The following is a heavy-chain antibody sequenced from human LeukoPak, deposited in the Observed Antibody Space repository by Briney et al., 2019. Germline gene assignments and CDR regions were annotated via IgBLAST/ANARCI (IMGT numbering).Heavy chain of an antibody. Sequence: TGGSLRLSCAASGFSFDTYSMNWFRQAPGKGLEWAAYISFSSTTIFYADFVKGRFTISRDNAQNSLYLQMSSLRSEDTAVYYCARVPHDYSDYVAYWGQGTLVTVSS. J-gene: IGHJ4*02. D-gene: IGHD4-11*01. CDR2: ISFSSTTI. V-gene: IGHV3-48*04. CDR1: GFSFDTYS. CDR3: ARVPHDYSDYVAY.